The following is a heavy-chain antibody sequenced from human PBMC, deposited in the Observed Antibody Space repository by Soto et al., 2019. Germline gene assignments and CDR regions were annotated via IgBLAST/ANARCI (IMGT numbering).Heavy chain of an antibody. CDR2: INHSGST. D-gene: IGHD3-3*01. J-gene: IGHJ4*02. Sequence: SETLSLTCAVYGGSFSGYYWSWIRQPPGKGLEWIGEINHSGSTNYNPSLKSRVTISVDTSKNQFSLKLSSVTAADTAVYYCARSRITIFGVVRGYFDYWGQGTLVTVSS. V-gene: IGHV4-34*01. CDR1: GGSFSGYY. CDR3: ARSRITIFGVVRGYFDY.